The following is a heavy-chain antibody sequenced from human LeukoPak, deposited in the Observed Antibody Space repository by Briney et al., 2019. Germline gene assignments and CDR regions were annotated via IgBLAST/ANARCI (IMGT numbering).Heavy chain of an antibody. D-gene: IGHD5-12*01. CDR1: GGSISSSSYY. Sequence: PSETLSLTCTVSGGSISSSSYYWGWIRQPPGKGLEWIGGIYYSGSTYYNPSLKSRVTISVDTSKNQFSLKLSSVTAADTAVYYCARSPDQWLRNFDYWGQGTLVTVSS. CDR2: IYYSGST. V-gene: IGHV4-39*07. J-gene: IGHJ4*02. CDR3: ARSPDQWLRNFDY.